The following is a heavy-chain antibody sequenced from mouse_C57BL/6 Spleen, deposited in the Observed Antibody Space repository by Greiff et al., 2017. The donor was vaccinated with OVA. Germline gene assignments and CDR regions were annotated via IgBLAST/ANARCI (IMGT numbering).Heavy chain of an antibody. CDR2: INYDGSST. J-gene: IGHJ4*01. CDR1: GFTFSDYY. V-gene: IGHV5-16*01. CDR3: ARDRAGNYAMDY. Sequence: EVKLVESEGGLVQPGSSMKLSCTASGFTFSDYYMAWVRQVPEKGLEWVANINYDGSSTYYLDSLKSRFIISRDNAKNILYLQLSSLKSEETATYYCARDRAGNYAMDYWGQGTSVTVSS. D-gene: IGHD3-1*01.